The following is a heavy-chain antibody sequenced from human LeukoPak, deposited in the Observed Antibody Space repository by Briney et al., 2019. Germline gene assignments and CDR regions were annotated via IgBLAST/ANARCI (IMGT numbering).Heavy chain of an antibody. D-gene: IGHD3-10*01. CDR2: IWYDGSNK. CDR1: GFTFSSYG. CDR3: ARDPDYGSGSYYTLYYYYGMDV. V-gene: IGHV3-33*01. Sequence: PGRSLRLSCAASGFTFSSYGIHWVRQAPGKGLEWVAVIWYDGSNKYYADSVKGRFTISRDNSKNTLYLQMNSLRAEDTAVYYCARDPDYGSGSYYTLYYYYGMDVWGQGTTVTVSS. J-gene: IGHJ6*02.